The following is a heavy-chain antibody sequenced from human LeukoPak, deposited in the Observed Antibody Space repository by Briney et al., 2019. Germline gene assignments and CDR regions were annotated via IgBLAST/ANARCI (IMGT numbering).Heavy chain of an antibody. D-gene: IGHD6-13*01. J-gene: IGHJ4*02. Sequence: GGSLRLSCAASGFTFSSYAMNWVRQAPGKGLEWVSSISGDGGSTYYADSVKGRFTVPRDNSKNTLYLQMNSLKTEDTAVYYCTTDKVSGYSSSWREDYWGQGTLVTVSS. CDR2: ISGDGGST. V-gene: IGHV3-23*01. CDR1: GFTFSSYA. CDR3: TTDKVSGYSSSWREDY.